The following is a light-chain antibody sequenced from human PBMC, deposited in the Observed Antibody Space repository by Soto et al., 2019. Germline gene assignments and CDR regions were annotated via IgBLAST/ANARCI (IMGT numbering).Light chain of an antibody. J-gene: IGLJ1*01. V-gene: IGLV2-8*01. CDR1: SSDVGGYKY. CDR2: EVN. CDR3: SSYAGINNLGV. Sequence: QSALTQPPSASGSTGQSVTISCTGTSSDVGGYKYVSWYQQHPGKAPKFMIFEVNKRPSGVPDRFSGSKSGNTASLTVSGLQAEDEADYYCSSYAGINNLGVFGTGTKLTVL.